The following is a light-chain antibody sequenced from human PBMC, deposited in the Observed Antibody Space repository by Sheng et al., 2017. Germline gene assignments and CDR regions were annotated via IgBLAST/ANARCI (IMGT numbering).Light chain of an antibody. Sequence: QSVLTQPPSVSGAPGQRVTISCTGSSSNIGSNPVNWYQQLPGTAPKLLIYSNSQRPSGVPDRFSGSQSGTSASLAISGLQSEDEADYYCAAWDDSLNGLXVFGTGTKVTV. CDR2: SNS. V-gene: IGLV1-44*01. J-gene: IGLJ1*01. CDR3: AAWDDSLNGLXV. CDR1: SSNIGSNP.